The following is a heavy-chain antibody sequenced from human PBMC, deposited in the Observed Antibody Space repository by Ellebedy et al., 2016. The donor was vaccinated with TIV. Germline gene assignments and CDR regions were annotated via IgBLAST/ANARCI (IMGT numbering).Heavy chain of an antibody. CDR2: ISHDGSTK. CDR3: AGAVIGKEDFDY. V-gene: IGHV3-30-3*01. CDR1: EFTFSYYA. D-gene: IGHD3-10*01. Sequence: PSETLSLTCAASEFTFSYYAMHWVRQAPGKGLEWVAVISHDGSTKYSADSVKGRFTISRDNSKNTLYLQMNSLRTEDTSVYYGAGAVIGKEDFDYWGQGSLVSVSS. J-gene: IGHJ4*02.